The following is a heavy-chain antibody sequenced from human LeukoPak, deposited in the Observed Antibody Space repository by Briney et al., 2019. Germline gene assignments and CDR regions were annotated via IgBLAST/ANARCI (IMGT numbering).Heavy chain of an antibody. CDR1: GYTFSSYW. J-gene: IGHJ5*02. D-gene: IGHD5-18*01. Sequence: PGGSLRLSCAASGYTFSSYWMHWVRQAPGEGLVWVSRINSDGSSTSYADSAKGRFTISRDNAKNTLYLQMNSLRAEDTAVYYCARDDAGYSYDPRGWFDPWGQGTLVTVSS. V-gene: IGHV3-74*01. CDR3: ARDDAGYSYDPRGWFDP. CDR2: INSDGSST.